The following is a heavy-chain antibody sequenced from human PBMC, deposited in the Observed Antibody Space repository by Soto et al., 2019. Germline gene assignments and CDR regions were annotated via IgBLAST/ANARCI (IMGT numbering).Heavy chain of an antibody. Sequence: SLRLSCAASGFSFNNYEMNWVRQAPGKGLEWISYITSSGATIYYADSVKGRFTISRDNAKNSLYLQMNSLRVDDTAHYYCARGYRRVDVWGQGTTVTVSS. J-gene: IGHJ6*02. CDR1: GFSFNNYE. CDR2: ITSSGATI. V-gene: IGHV3-48*03. CDR3: ARGYRRVDV. D-gene: IGHD3-16*02.